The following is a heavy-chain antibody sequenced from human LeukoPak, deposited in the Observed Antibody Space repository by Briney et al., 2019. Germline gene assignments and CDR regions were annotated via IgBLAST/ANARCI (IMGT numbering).Heavy chain of an antibody. J-gene: IGHJ4*02. CDR1: GYSFTRYA. V-gene: IGHV7-4-1*02. D-gene: IGHD3-10*01. CDR3: ARVGPTYYYGSGSFDY. Sequence: ASVKVSCKASGYSFTRYAMNWVRQAPGQGLEWMGWINTNTGNPTYAQGFTGRFVFSLDTSVSTAYLQISSLKAEDTAVYYCARVGPTYYYGSGSFDYWGQGTLVTVSS. CDR2: INTNTGNP.